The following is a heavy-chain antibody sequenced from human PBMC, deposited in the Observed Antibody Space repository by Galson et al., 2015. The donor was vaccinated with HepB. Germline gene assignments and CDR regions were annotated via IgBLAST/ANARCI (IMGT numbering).Heavy chain of an antibody. J-gene: IGHJ6*02. CDR3: ANYYYDSSGYPPYYYGMDV. V-gene: IGHV3-23*01. D-gene: IGHD3-22*01. Sequence: SLRLSCATSGFTFSSFAMNWVRQAPGKGLEWVAAIRASGTSKHYADSVKGRFTISRGNSKKTLFLQMNSLRAEDTAVYYCANYYYDSSGYPPYYYGMDVWGQGTTVTVSS. CDR2: IRASGTSK. CDR1: GFTFSSFA.